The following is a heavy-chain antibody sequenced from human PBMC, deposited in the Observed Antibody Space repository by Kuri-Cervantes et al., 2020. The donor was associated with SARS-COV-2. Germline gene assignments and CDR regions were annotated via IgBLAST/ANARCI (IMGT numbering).Heavy chain of an antibody. V-gene: IGHV1-18*01. CDR2: ISAYNGNT. D-gene: IGHD1-26*01. J-gene: IGHJ4*02. CDR1: GYTFTSYG. Sequence: ASVKVSCKASGYTFTSYGISWVRQAPGQGLEWMGWISAYNGNTNYAQKLQGRVTMTTDTSTNTAYMELRSLRSDDTAVYYCARGPGSYHIWYYFDYWGQGTLVTVSS. CDR3: ARGPGSYHIWYYFDY.